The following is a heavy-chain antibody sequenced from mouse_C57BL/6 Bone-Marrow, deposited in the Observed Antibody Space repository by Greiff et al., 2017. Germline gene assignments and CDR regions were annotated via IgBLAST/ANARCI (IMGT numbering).Heavy chain of an antibody. J-gene: IGHJ4*01. CDR3: ARDLDWVYSMDY. CDR2: ISDGGSYT. D-gene: IGHD4-1*01. V-gene: IGHV5-4*01. Sequence: EVKLVESGGGLVRPGGSLKLSCAASGFTFSSYAMSWVRQTPEKRLEWVATISDGGSYTYYPANVKGRFTISRDNAKNNLYLQMSHLKSEDTAMYYCARDLDWVYSMDYWGQGTSVTVSS. CDR1: GFTFSSYA.